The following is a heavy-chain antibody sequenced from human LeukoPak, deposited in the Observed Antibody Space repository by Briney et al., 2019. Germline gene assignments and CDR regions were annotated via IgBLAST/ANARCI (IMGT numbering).Heavy chain of an antibody. J-gene: IGHJ3*02. CDR2: IIPIFGTA. D-gene: IGHD2-2*01. CDR1: GYTFTNYD. V-gene: IGHV1-69*13. CDR3: ARDLPSPIYCSSTSCYEERAFDI. Sequence: SVKVSCKASGYTFTNYDINWVRQATGQGLEWMGGIIPIFGTANYAQKFQGRVTITADESTSTAYMELSSLRSEDTAVYYCARDLPSPIYCSSTSCYEERAFDIWGQGTMVTVSS.